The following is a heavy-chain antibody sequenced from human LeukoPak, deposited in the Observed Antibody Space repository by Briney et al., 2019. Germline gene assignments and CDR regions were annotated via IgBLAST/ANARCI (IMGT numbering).Heavy chain of an antibody. D-gene: IGHD5-24*01. CDR2: INSDGSGT. J-gene: IGHJ3*01. Sequence: GGSLRLSCAASGFTFSNYWMHWVRQAPGKGLVWVSHINSDGSGTSYADSVKGRFTISRDNDKNTVYLQMNSLRAEDTAVYYCTRDRIQLGSDWGQGTMVTVSS. CDR3: TRDRIQLGSD. CDR1: GFTFSNYW. V-gene: IGHV3-74*01.